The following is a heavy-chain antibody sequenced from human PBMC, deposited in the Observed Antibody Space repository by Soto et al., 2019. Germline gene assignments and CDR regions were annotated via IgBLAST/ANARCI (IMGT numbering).Heavy chain of an antibody. Sequence: TLSLTCSVSGGSISSGDYYWSWIRQPPGKGLEWIGYIYYSGSTYYNPSLKSRLTISLDTSKNQFSLKLSSVTAADTAVYYCARVTAVVGATSGDYWGQGILVTVS. CDR2: IYYSGST. V-gene: IGHV4-30-4*01. CDR3: ARVTAVVGATSGDY. J-gene: IGHJ4*02. D-gene: IGHD1-26*01. CDR1: GGSISSGDYY.